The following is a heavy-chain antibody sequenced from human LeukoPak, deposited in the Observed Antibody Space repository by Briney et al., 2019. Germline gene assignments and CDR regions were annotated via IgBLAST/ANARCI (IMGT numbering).Heavy chain of an antibody. D-gene: IGHD1-26*01. CDR1: GYSFPIYW. Sequence: GESLKISCKGSGYSFPIYWISWVRQMPGKGLKWMGIIYPGDSDARYSPSFQGQVTISADKSISTAYLQWSSLKASDTAMYYCARRRDLYSGSYYPFDYWGQGTLVTVSS. V-gene: IGHV5-51*01. CDR3: ARRRDLYSGSYYPFDY. J-gene: IGHJ4*02. CDR2: IYPGDSDA.